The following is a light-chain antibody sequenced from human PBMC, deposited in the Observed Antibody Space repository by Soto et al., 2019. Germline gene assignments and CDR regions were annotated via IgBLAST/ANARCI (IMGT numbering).Light chain of an antibody. CDR2: GAS. V-gene: IGKV3-15*01. CDR1: QSVSSN. J-gene: IGKJ1*01. Sequence: EIVMTQSPATLSVSPGERATLSCRAGQSVSSNLAWFLQKPGQAPRLLIHGASTRATGTPARFSGSGSGTEFTLTISNLQSEDFAVYYCQQYKNWPWTFGQGTKVDIK. CDR3: QQYKNWPWT.